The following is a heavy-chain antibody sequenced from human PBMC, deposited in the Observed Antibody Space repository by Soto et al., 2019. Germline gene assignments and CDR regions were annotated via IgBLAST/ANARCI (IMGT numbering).Heavy chain of an antibody. CDR3: ARGTRDYDFWIGYYYGMDV. V-gene: IGHV4-4*02. CDR2: IYHSGST. J-gene: IGHJ6*02. CDR1: GGSISSADHL. D-gene: IGHD3-3*01. Sequence: KASETLSLTCSVSGGSISSADHLWSWVRQPPGKGLEWIGEIYHSGSTNYNPSLKSRVTISVDKSKNQFSLKLSSVTAADTAVYYCARGTRDYDFWIGYYYGMDVWGQGTTVTVSS.